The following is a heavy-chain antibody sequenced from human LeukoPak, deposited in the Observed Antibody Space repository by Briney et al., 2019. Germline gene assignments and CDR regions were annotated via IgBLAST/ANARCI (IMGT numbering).Heavy chain of an antibody. Sequence: SETLSLTCTVSGGSISSGSYYWSWIRQPAGKGLEWIGRIYTSGNTYYNPSLKSRVTISVDTSKNQFSLKLNSVTAADTAVYYCARIGYHDYGDYVGWFDPWGQGTLVTVSS. CDR1: GGSISSGSYY. V-gene: IGHV4-61*02. CDR3: ARIGYHDYGDYVGWFDP. D-gene: IGHD4-17*01. J-gene: IGHJ5*02. CDR2: IYTSGNT.